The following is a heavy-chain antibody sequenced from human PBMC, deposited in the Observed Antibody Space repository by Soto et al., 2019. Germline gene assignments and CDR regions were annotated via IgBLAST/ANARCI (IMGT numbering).Heavy chain of an antibody. CDR2: IIHSGGT. CDR1: GGSFTSYY. J-gene: IGHJ4*02. D-gene: IGHD6-13*01. Sequence: PSETLSLTCAVYGGSFTSYYWTWIRQSPGKGLEWIGEIIHSGGTNYNPSFKSRVNMSVDKSKNQFSLNLTSVTAADTAVYYCVINAAASGDYYFDFWGQGALVTVSS. CDR3: VINAAASGDYYFDF. V-gene: IGHV4-34*12.